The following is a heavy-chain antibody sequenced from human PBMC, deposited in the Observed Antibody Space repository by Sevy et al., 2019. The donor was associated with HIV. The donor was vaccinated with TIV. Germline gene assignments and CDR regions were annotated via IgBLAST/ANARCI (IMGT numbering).Heavy chain of an antibody. CDR1: GGSISSGGYY. Sequence: SETLSLTCTVSGGSISSGGYYWNWVRQHPETGLEWIGYIYYSGNTYYNPSLKSRISITIDTSKNQFSQRLSSLTAADTAVYYCARGGNYGMDVWGQGTTVTVSS. CDR2: IYYSGNT. J-gene: IGHJ6*02. CDR3: ARGGNYGMDV. V-gene: IGHV4-31*03. D-gene: IGHD1-26*01.